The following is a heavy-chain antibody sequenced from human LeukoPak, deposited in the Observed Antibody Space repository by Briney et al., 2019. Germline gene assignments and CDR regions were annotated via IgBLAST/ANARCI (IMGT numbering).Heavy chain of an antibody. CDR1: GGSFSGYY. V-gene: IGHV4-34*01. Sequence: SETLSLTCAVYGGSFSGYYWSWIRQPPGKGLEWIGEINHSGSTNYNLSLKSRVTISVDTSKNQFSLKLSSVTAADTAVYYCARGFLEWLLSNDAFDIWGQGTMVTVSS. D-gene: IGHD3-3*01. CDR2: INHSGST. J-gene: IGHJ3*02. CDR3: ARGFLEWLLSNDAFDI.